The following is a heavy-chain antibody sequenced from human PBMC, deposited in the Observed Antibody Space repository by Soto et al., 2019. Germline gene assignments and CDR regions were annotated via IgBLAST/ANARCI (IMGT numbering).Heavy chain of an antibody. J-gene: IGHJ3*02. Sequence: SVKVSCKASGGTFSSYAISWVRQAPGQGLEWMGGIIPIFGTANYAQKFQGRVTITADESTSTAYMELSSLRSEDTAVYYCGRGRGYSYVDAFDIWGQGTMVTVSS. CDR1: GGTFSSYA. CDR2: IIPIFGTA. CDR3: GRGRGYSYVDAFDI. V-gene: IGHV1-69*13. D-gene: IGHD5-18*01.